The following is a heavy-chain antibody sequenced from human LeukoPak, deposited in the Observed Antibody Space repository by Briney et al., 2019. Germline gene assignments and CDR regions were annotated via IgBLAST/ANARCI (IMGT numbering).Heavy chain of an antibody. CDR2: IYYSGST. V-gene: IGHV4-59*01. D-gene: IGHD5-24*01. J-gene: IGHJ6*03. Sequence: SETLSLTCTVSGGSISSYYWSWIRQPPGKGLEWIGYIYYSGSTNYNPSLKSRVTTSVDTSKNQFSLKLSSVTAADTAVYYCARNPRDGYNEGQYYYYYYMDVWGKGTTVTVSS. CDR1: GGSISSYY. CDR3: ARNPRDGYNEGQYYYYYYMDV.